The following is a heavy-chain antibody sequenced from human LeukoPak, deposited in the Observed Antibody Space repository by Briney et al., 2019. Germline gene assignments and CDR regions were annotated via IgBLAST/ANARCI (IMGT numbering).Heavy chain of an antibody. CDR1: GGSISSYY. CDR3: ARHWFRWELLPPDY. Sequence: SETLSLTCTVSGGSISSYYWSWIRQPPGKGLEWIGSIYYSGSTYYNPSLKSRVTISVDTSKNQFSLKLSSVTAADTAVYYCARHWFRWELLPPDYWGQGTLVTVSS. V-gene: IGHV4-59*05. D-gene: IGHD1-26*01. J-gene: IGHJ4*02. CDR2: IYYSGST.